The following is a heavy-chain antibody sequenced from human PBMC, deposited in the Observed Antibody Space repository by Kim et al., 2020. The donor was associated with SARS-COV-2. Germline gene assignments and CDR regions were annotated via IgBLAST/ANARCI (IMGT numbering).Heavy chain of an antibody. CDR3: ARDPGDIVDTISVDY. J-gene: IGHJ4*02. V-gene: IGHV1-18*04. Sequence: ASVKVSCKASGYTFTSYGISWVRQAPGQGLEWMGWINAYNGNTNYVQKLQGRVTMTTDSSTSTAYMELRSLTSDDTAVYYCARDPGDIVDTISVDYWGQGTLVTVSS. CDR2: INAYNGNT. D-gene: IGHD5-12*01. CDR1: GYTFTSYG.